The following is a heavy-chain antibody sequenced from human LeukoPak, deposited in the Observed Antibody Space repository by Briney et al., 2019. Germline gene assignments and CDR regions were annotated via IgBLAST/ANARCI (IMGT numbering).Heavy chain of an antibody. CDR3: ASSSSGSYEWIWFDP. V-gene: IGHV5-51*01. CDR1: GYSFTSYW. J-gene: IGHJ5*02. CDR2: IYPGDSDT. D-gene: IGHD1-26*01. Sequence: GESLKISCKCSGYSFTSYWIGWVRQMPGKGLEWMGIIYPGDSDTRYSPSFQGQVTISADKSISTAYLQWSSMKASDTAMYYCASSSSGSYEWIWFDPWGQGTLVTVSS.